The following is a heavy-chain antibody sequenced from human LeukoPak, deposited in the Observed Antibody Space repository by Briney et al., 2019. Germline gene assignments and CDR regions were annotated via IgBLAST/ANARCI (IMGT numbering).Heavy chain of an antibody. Sequence: GASVKVSCKASGYTFTSYGISWVRQAPGQGLEWMGWISAYNGNTNYAQKLQGRVTMTTDTSTSTAYMELRSLRSDDTAVYYCARDIGGRGYCSGGSCYSPGMEFDYWGQGTLVTVSS. CDR2: ISAYNGNT. V-gene: IGHV1-18*01. CDR3: ARDIGGRGYCSGGSCYSPGMEFDY. D-gene: IGHD2-15*01. CDR1: GYTFTSYG. J-gene: IGHJ4*02.